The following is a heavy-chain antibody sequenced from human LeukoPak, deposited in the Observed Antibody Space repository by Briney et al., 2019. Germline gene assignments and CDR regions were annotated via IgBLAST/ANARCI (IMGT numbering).Heavy chain of an antibody. J-gene: IGHJ4*02. CDR2: INSDGSRT. CDR1: GFTVSSNY. CDR3: ARDRWGYSYGGD. D-gene: IGHD5-18*01. V-gene: IGHV3-74*01. Sequence: QSGGSLRLSCAASGFTVSSNYMNWVRQAPGKGLVWVSRINSDGSRTNYADSVKGRFTISRDNAKNSLYLQMNSLRAEETAVYYCARDRWGYSYGGDWGQGTLVTVSS.